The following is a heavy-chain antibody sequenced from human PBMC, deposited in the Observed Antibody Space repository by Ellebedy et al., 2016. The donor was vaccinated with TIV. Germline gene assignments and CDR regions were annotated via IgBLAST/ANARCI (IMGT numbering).Heavy chain of an antibody. J-gene: IGHJ6*02. CDR3: ARDVPSGWYGDYYYGMDV. V-gene: IGHV4-59*12. CDR1: GGSISSYY. Sequence: SETLSLTCTVSGGSISSYYWSWIRQPPGKGLEWIGYIYYSGSTNYNPSLKSRVTISVDTSKNQFSLKLSSVTAADTAVYYCARDVPSGWYGDYYYGMDVWGQGTTVTVSS. D-gene: IGHD6-19*01. CDR2: IYYSGST.